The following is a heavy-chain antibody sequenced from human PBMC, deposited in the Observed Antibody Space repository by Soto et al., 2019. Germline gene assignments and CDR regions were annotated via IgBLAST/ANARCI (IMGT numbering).Heavy chain of an antibody. CDR2: INSDGSST. CDR3: ARFETNYCSGGSCYPVFAFDI. Sequence: GGSLRLSCAASGFTFSSYWMHWVRQAPGKGLVWVSRINSDGSSTSYADSVKGRFTISRDNAKNTLYLQMNSLRAEDTAVYYCARFETNYCSGGSCYPVFAFDIWGQGTMVTVSS. V-gene: IGHV3-74*01. J-gene: IGHJ3*02. D-gene: IGHD2-15*01. CDR1: GFTFSSYW.